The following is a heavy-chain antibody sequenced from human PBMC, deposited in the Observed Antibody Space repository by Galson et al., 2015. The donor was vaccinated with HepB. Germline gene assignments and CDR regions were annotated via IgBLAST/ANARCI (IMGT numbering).Heavy chain of an antibody. D-gene: IGHD3-10*01. CDR3: ARQTTLWFGELSVPAYFDL. J-gene: IGHJ2*01. CDR2: VYYSGNT. CDR1: GGSISSDY. Sequence: ETLSLTCSVAGGSISSDYWSWVRHPPGKGLEGIGSVYYSGNTNYNPSLKSRVTISVDTSKKQFSLRLTSVTAADTAVYYCARQTTLWFGELSVPAYFDLWGRGTLVTVSA. V-gene: IGHV4-59*08.